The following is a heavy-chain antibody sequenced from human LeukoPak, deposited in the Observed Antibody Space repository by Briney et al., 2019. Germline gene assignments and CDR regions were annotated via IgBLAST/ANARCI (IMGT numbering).Heavy chain of an antibody. CDR2: ISAYNGNT. Sequence: ASVKVSCKASGGTFSSYAISWVRQAPGQGLEWMGWISAYNGNTNYAQKFQGRVTMTRDTSISTAYMELSRLRSDDTAVYYCARVRPVVTGAFDIWGQGTMVTVSS. V-gene: IGHV1-18*01. CDR3: ARVRPVVTGAFDI. D-gene: IGHD2-21*02. J-gene: IGHJ3*02. CDR1: GGTFSSYA.